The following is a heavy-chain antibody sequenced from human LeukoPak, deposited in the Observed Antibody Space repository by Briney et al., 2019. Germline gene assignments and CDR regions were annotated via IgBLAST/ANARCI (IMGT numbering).Heavy chain of an antibody. V-gene: IGHV1-8*01. CDR1: GYTFTSYD. CDR2: MNPNSGNT. D-gene: IGHD3-3*01. Sequence: ASVEVSCKASGYTFTSYDINWVRPATGQGLEWMGWMNPNSGNTGYAQKFQGRVTMTRNTSISTAYMELSSLRSEDTAVYYCARGYDFWSGYSSYFDYWGQGTLVTVSS. J-gene: IGHJ4*02. CDR3: ARGYDFWSGYSSYFDY.